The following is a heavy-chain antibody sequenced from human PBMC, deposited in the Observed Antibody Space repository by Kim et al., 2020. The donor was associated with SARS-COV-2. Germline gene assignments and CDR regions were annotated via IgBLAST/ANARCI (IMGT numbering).Heavy chain of an antibody. CDR1: GGSISSSSYY. CDR3: ARASLGGIVVVMPDAFVI. D-gene: IGHD3-22*01. Sequence: SETLSLTCTVSGGSISSSSYYWGWIRQPPGKGLEWIGSIYYSGSTYYNPSLKSRVTISVDTSKNQFSLKLSSVTAADTAVYYCARASLGGIVVVMPDAFVIWGQGTMVTVSS. J-gene: IGHJ3*02. CDR2: IYYSGST. V-gene: IGHV4-39*07.